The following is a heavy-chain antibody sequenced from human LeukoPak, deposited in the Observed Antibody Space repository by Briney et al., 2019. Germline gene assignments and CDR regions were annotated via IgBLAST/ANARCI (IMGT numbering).Heavy chain of an antibody. CDR2: INAGNGNT. CDR3: ARGIGYYYDSSSYYVDY. CDR1: GYTFTSYA. D-gene: IGHD3-22*01. J-gene: IGHJ4*02. Sequence: ASVKVSCKASGYTFTSYAMHWVSQAPGQRLEWMGWINAGNGNTKYSQKFQGRVTITADESTSTAYMELSSLRSEDTAVYYCARGIGYYYDSSSYYVDYWGQGTLVTVSS. V-gene: IGHV1-3*01.